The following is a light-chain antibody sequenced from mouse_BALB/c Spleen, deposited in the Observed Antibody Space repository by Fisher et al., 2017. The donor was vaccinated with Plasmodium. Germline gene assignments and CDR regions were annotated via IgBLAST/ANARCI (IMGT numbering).Light chain of an antibody. V-gene: IGKV5-43*01. CDR1: QSISNN. CDR2: YTS. Sequence: DIVITQTPATLSVTPGDSVSLSRRANQSISNNLHWYQQKSHESPRPLINYTSQSISGIPSRFSGSGSGTDFTLRINSVETEDFGMFFCQQSNNWPLTFGTGTKLELK. CDR3: QQSNNWPLT. J-gene: IGKJ5*01.